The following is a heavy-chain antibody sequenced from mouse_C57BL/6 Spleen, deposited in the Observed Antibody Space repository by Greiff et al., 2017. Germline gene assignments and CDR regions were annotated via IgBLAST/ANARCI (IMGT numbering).Heavy chain of an antibody. CDR1: GYSFTGYF. Sequence: EVKLQESGPELVKPGDSVKISCKASGYSFTGYFMNWVMQSHGKSLEWIGRINPYNGDTFYNQKFKGKATLTVDKSSSTAHMELRSLTSEDSAVYYCARYGYDGKGAMDYWGQGTSVTVSS. V-gene: IGHV1-20*01. J-gene: IGHJ4*01. CDR3: ARYGYDGKGAMDY. D-gene: IGHD1-1*01. CDR2: INPYNGDT.